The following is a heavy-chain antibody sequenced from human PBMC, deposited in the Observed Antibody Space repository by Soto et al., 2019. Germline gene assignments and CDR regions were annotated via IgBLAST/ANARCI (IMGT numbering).Heavy chain of an antibody. Sequence: GASVKVSCKASGYTFTGYYMHWVGQAPGQGLERMGWINPNSGETIYAQKFQGRVTMTEDTSTDTAYMELSSLRSEDTAVYYCATDGVPPENYDFWSGPFDYWGQGTLVTVSS. CDR2: INPNSGET. J-gene: IGHJ4*02. D-gene: IGHD3-3*01. V-gene: IGHV1-2*02. CDR3: ATDGVPPENYDFWSGPFDY. CDR1: GYTFTGYY.